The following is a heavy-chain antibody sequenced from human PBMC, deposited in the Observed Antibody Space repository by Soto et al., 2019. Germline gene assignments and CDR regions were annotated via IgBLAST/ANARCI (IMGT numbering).Heavy chain of an antibody. Sequence: QVQLVQSGAEVKKPGASVKVSCKASGYTFTSYGISWVRQAPGQGLEWMGWISAYNGNTNYAQKLQGRVTMTTDTSTSTAYREVRRLRSDDTAVYYCAREGGGIFGVVKYGMDVWGQGTTVTVSS. J-gene: IGHJ6*02. CDR2: ISAYNGNT. V-gene: IGHV1-18*01. CDR3: AREGGGIFGVVKYGMDV. CDR1: GYTFTSYG. D-gene: IGHD3-3*01.